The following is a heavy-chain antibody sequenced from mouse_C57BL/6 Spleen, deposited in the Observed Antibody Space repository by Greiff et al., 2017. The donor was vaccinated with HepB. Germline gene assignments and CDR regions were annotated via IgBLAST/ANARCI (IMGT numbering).Heavy chain of an antibody. D-gene: IGHD1-1*01. J-gene: IGHJ2*01. CDR1: GYTFTSYW. V-gene: IGHV1-55*01. CDR2: VYPGSGST. CDR3: ARIRGYGSSYDFDY. Sequence: QVQLQQPGAELVKPGASVKMSCKASGYTFTSYWITWVKQRPGQGLEWIGDVYPGSGSTNYNEKFKSKATLTVDTSSSTAYMQLSSLTSEDSAVYYCARIRGYGSSYDFDYWGQGTTLTVSS.